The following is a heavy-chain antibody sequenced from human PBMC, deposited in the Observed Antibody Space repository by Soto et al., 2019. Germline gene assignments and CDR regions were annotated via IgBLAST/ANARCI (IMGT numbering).Heavy chain of an antibody. Sequence: ASVKVSCKVSGYTLTELSMHWVRQAPGKGLEWMGGFDPEDGETIYAQKFQGRVTMTEDTSTDTAYMELSSLRSEDTAVYYCATGYDSSGYSGGDAFDIWGQGTMVTVSS. V-gene: IGHV1-24*01. CDR3: ATGYDSSGYSGGDAFDI. CDR1: GYTLTELS. D-gene: IGHD3-22*01. J-gene: IGHJ3*02. CDR2: FDPEDGET.